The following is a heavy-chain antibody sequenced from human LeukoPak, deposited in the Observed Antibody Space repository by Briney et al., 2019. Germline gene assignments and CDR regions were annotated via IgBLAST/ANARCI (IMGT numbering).Heavy chain of an antibody. CDR2: INHSGST. D-gene: IGHD2-15*01. Sequence: SETLSLTCAVYGGSFSGYYWSWIRQPPRKGLEWIGEINHSGSTNYNPSLKSRVTISVDTSKNQFSLKLSSVTAADTAVYYCARVVVVVAATYYFDYWGQGTLVTVSS. CDR3: ARVVVVVAATYYFDY. V-gene: IGHV4-34*01. CDR1: GGSFSGYY. J-gene: IGHJ4*02.